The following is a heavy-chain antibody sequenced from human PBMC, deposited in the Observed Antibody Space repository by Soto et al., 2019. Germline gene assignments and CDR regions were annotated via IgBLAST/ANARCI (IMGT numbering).Heavy chain of an antibody. CDR1: GGSVSSGGYY. D-gene: IGHD1-26*01. Sequence: SETLSHTYTVSGGSVSSGGYYWSWIRQPPGKRLEWIGDIYYSGSTNYNPSLKRRVTISGHTSNSQFALELSSVTAADTAVYYCARGLITGSQYSGGWYYFNSWGQGTQVTVSS. J-gene: IGHJ4*02. V-gene: IGHV4-61*08. CDR3: ARGLITGSQYSGGWYYFNS. CDR2: IYYSGST.